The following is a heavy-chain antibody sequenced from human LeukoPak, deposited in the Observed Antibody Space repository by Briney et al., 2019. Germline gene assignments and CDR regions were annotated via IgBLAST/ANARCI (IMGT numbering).Heavy chain of an antibody. J-gene: IGHJ4*02. CDR1: GFTFSDYY. Sequence: GGSLRLSCAASGFTFSDYYMSWIRQAPGNGLEWVSAISGSGGSTYYADSVKGRFTISRDNSKNTLYLQMNSLRAEDTAVYYCAKGAYYYDSSGYPDYWGQGTLATVSS. D-gene: IGHD3-22*01. V-gene: IGHV3-23*01. CDR3: AKGAYYYDSSGYPDY. CDR2: ISGSGGST.